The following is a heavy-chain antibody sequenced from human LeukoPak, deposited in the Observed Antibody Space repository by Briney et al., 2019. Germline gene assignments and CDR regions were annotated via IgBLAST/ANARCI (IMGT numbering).Heavy chain of an antibody. CDR1: GFTFSSFG. J-gene: IGHJ3*02. D-gene: IGHD3-16*01. CDR2: ISSSGGAT. Sequence: GGSLRLSCTASGFTFSSFGLNWVRQAPGMGPQWVSYISSSGGATYYADSVKGRFTISRDNAKNSLYLQMSSLRAEDTAVYYCARDLVSGAYTFDMWGQGTMVTVSS. V-gene: IGHV3-48*03. CDR3: ARDLVSGAYTFDM.